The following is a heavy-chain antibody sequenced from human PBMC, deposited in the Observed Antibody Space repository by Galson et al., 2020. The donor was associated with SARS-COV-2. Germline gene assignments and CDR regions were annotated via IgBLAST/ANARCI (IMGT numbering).Heavy chain of an antibody. CDR3: TRFVEGANYFAS. V-gene: IGHV3-73*01. D-gene: IGHD1-1*01. J-gene: IGHJ4*02. CDR1: GFVFSGSA. Sequence: GESLKISCAASGFVFSGSALHWVRQASGRGLEGVGRIRIKANNYATAYGASVKDRFTIFRDDSKNTTYVEMHNLKTEDTAVYYCTRFVEGANYFASWGQGALVTVSS. CDR2: IRIKANNYAT.